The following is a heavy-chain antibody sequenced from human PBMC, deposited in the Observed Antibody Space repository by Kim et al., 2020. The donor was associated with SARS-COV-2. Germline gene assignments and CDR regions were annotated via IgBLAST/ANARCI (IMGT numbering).Heavy chain of an antibody. Sequence: DSVKGRFTISRDNSKNTLYLQMNSLRAEDTAVYYCAKGEVNLYYYYGMDVWGQGTTVTVSS. D-gene: IGHD1-26*01. CDR3: AKGEVNLYYYYGMDV. J-gene: IGHJ6*02. V-gene: IGHV3-30*02.